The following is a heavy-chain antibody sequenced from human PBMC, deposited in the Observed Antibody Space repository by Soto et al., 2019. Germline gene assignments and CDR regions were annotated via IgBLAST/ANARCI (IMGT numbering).Heavy chain of an antibody. V-gene: IGHV4-30-4*01. CDR1: GGSISGGDYH. CDR2: IYYSAST. Sequence: QVQLQESGPGLVKPSQTLSLTCTVSGGSISGGDYHWTWIRQTPGKGLEWIGAIYYSASTYYNPSIVSLISMSIDTSKNQFALKLTSVTATDTAVYYGARDFRTPSGGMDVWGQGTTVTVSS. CDR3: ARDFRTPSGGMDV. J-gene: IGHJ6*02.